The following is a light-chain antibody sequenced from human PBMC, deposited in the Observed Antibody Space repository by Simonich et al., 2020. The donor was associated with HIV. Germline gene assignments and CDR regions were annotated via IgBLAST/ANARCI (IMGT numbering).Light chain of an antibody. CDR1: QSVLYSSNNKNY. CDR3: QQSYRTPRT. J-gene: IGKJ2*01. V-gene: IGKV4-1*01. CDR2: WAS. Sequence: DIVMTQSPDSLAVSLGERATINCKSSQSVLYSSNNKNYLAWYQQKPGQPPKLLIYWASTRESGVPDRFSGSGSGTDFTLTISSLQAEDSATYYCQQSYRTPRTFGQWTKLEIK.